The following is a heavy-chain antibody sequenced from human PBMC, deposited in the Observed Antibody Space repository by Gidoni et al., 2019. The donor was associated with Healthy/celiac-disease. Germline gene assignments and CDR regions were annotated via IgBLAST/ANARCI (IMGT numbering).Heavy chain of an antibody. CDR3: ARDYSNSSATSTMDV. D-gene: IGHD6-6*01. V-gene: IGHV1-69*01. J-gene: IGHJ6*02. CDR2: FIPPFGTP. CDR1: GDTFRSYA. Sequence: QVQLVQSGAEVKKPGSSVTVSCRASGDTFRSYAFTWVRQAPVQGLEWLGGFIPPFGTPNYAQKFQGRVTITADESTRTAYMELSSLRSEDTAVYYCARDYSNSSATSTMDVWGQGTTVTVSS.